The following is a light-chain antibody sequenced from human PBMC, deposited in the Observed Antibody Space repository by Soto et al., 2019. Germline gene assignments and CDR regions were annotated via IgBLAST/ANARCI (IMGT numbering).Light chain of an antibody. CDR2: VVS. Sequence: QSVLTQPASVSGSPGQSITISCTGTSSDVGGYNYVSWYQQHPGKAPKLMIYVVSNRPSGVSNRFSGSESGNTASLTISGLQAEDEADYYCSSYTSSSTLYVFGTGTKVTV. J-gene: IGLJ1*01. V-gene: IGLV2-14*01. CDR3: SSYTSSSTLYV. CDR1: SSDVGGYNY.